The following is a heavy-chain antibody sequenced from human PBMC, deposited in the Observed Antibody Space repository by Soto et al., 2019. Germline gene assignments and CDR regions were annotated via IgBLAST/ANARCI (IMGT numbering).Heavy chain of an antibody. CDR2: INAGNGNT. V-gene: IGHV1-3*01. CDR1: GYTFTSYA. CDR3: ARNEFRGKQLVGYYYYGMDV. D-gene: IGHD6-6*01. Sequence: VVSVKVSCKASGYTFTSYAMHWVRQAPGQRLEWMGWINAGNGNTKYSQKFQGRVTITRDTSASTAYMELSSLRSEDTAVYYCARNEFRGKQLVGYYYYGMDVWGQGTTVTVSS. J-gene: IGHJ6*02.